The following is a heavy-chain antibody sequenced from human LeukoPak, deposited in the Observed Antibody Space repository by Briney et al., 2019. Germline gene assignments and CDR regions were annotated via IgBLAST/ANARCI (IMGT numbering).Heavy chain of an antibody. CDR1: GYTFTSYG. D-gene: IGHD2-2*01. V-gene: IGHV1-18*01. CDR2: ISAYNGNT. Sequence: ASVKVSCKASGYTFTSYGISWVRQAPGQGLEWMGWISAYNGNTNYAQKLQGRVTMTTDTSTSTAYMELRSLRSDDTAVYYCARDSCSSTSCPYYYFDYWGQGTLVTVSS. J-gene: IGHJ4*02. CDR3: ARDSCSSTSCPYYYFDY.